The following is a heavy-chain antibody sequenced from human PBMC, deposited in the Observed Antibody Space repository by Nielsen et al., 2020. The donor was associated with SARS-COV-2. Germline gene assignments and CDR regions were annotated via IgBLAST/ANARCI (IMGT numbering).Heavy chain of an antibody. Sequence: GASLKISCKGSGSSFTSYWLGWVRQMPGKGLEWVGIIYPGDSDTRYSPSFQGQVTISADKSISTADLQWSSLKAADTAMYYCARLPLEGTSHAFDIWGQGTMVTVSS. CDR1: GSSFTSYW. CDR2: IYPGDSDT. J-gene: IGHJ3*02. CDR3: ARLPLEGTSHAFDI. V-gene: IGHV5-51*01. D-gene: IGHD1-7*01.